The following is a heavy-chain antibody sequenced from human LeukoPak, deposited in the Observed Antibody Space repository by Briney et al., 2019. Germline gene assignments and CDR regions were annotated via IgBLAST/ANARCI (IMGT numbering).Heavy chain of an antibody. CDR2: LFPRDSDV. Sequence: GESLTISCRTSGYTFTSYWIGWVRQTPGKGLEFMGVLFPRDSDVRYSSSFKGQVTISADKSTNTAYLLLGSLKVSDSAMYYCVRSLPGTLLRGYGMDVWGPGTTVTVS. D-gene: IGHD3-10*01. CDR3: VRSLPGTLLRGYGMDV. CDR1: GYTFTSYW. J-gene: IGHJ6*02. V-gene: IGHV5-51*01.